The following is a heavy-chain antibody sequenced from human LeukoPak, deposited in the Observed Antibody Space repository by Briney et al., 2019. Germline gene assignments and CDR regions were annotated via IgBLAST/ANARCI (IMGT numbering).Heavy chain of an antibody. CDR2: INQDGSEE. J-gene: IGHJ3*01. Sequence: GGSLRLSCAASGFTFSNYWMTWVRQAPGKGLEWVAHINQDGSEEHYMDSAKARFTISRDNAKNSLSLQMNSLRAEDTAVYYCAKARIAAAGTGAFDVWGQGTMVTVSS. CDR1: GFTFSNYW. D-gene: IGHD6-13*01. V-gene: IGHV3-7*01. CDR3: AKARIAAAGTGAFDV.